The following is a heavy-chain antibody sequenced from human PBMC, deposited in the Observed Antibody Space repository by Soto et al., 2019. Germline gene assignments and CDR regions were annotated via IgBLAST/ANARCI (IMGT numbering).Heavy chain of an antibody. Sequence: QVQLQESGPGLVKPSQTLSLTCTVSGGSISSGGYYWSWIRQHPGKGLEWIGYIYYSGSTYYNPSLKSRVTISVDTSKNQFSLKLSSVTAADTAVYYCARVFREFPSNHREGAIAAPPSYYYYYGMDVWGQGTTVTVSS. J-gene: IGHJ6*02. CDR3: ARVFREFPSNHREGAIAAPPSYYYYYGMDV. V-gene: IGHV4-31*03. D-gene: IGHD6-6*01. CDR2: IYYSGST. CDR1: GGSISSGGYY.